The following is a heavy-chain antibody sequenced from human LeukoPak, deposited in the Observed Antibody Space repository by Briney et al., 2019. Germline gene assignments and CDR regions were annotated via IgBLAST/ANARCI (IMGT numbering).Heavy chain of an antibody. CDR1: GFTFSSYA. J-gene: IGHJ4*02. Sequence: GGSLRLYCAASGFTFSSYAMHWVRQAPGKGLEYVSAISSNGGSTYYANSVKGRFTISRDNSKNTLYLQMGSLRAEDMAVYYCARGRQDYWGQGTLVTVSS. CDR2: ISSNGGST. CDR3: ARGRQDY. V-gene: IGHV3-64*01.